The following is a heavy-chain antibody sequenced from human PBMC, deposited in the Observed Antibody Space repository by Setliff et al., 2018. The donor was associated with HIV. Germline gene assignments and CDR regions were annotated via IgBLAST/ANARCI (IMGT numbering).Heavy chain of an antibody. CDR3: AKELAASGLGYFDS. CDR1: EFTFSVYA. CDR2: IWYDASKK. Sequence: LSLSCAASEFTFSVYAMHWVRQAPGKGLEWVALIWYDASKKEYADSVKGRFNILRDNSKNTVYLQMNSLRAEDTAEYYCAKELAASGLGYFDSWGRGILVTVSS. J-gene: IGHJ4*02. D-gene: IGHD3-22*01. V-gene: IGHV3-33*06.